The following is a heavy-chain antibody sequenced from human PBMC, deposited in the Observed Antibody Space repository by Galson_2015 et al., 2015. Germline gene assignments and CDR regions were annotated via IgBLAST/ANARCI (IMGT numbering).Heavy chain of an antibody. CDR2: MNPNSGNT. V-gene: IGHV1-8*01. Sequence: SVKVSCKASGYTFTSYDINWVRQATGQGLEWMGWMNPNSGNTGYAQKFQGRVTMTRNTSISTAYMELSSLRSDDTAVYYCARDRADSGSYLDYWGQGTLVTVSS. D-gene: IGHD1-26*01. J-gene: IGHJ4*02. CDR1: GYTFTSYD. CDR3: ARDRADSGSYLDY.